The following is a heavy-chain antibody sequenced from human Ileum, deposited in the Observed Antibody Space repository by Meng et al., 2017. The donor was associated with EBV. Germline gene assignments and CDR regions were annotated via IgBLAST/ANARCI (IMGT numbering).Heavy chain of an antibody. CDR2: IYYSGST. D-gene: IGHD2-15*01. CDR1: GGSISSYY. J-gene: IGHJ4*02. Sequence: QVHLQESGPGLWKPSETLSLTRTVSGGSISSYYWSWIRQPPGKGLEWIGYIYYSGSTNYNPSLKSRVTISVDTSKNQFSLNLSSVTAADTAVYYCARGGWSLDYWGQGTLVTVSS. CDR3: ARGGWSLDY. V-gene: IGHV4-59*08.